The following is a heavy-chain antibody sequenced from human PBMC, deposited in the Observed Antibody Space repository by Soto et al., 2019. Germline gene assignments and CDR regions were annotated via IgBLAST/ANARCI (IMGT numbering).Heavy chain of an antibody. J-gene: IGHJ4*02. Sequence: EVQLVESGGGLVQPGRSLRLSCAASGFTFDDYAMHWVRQAPGKGLEWVSGISWNSGIIGYADSVKGRFTISRDNAKNSLYLQMNSLRAEDTALYYCAKAGNIVDTMYIDYWGQGTLVTVSS. CDR3: AKAGNIVDTMYIDY. D-gene: IGHD5-12*01. CDR2: ISWNSGII. V-gene: IGHV3-9*01. CDR1: GFTFDDYA.